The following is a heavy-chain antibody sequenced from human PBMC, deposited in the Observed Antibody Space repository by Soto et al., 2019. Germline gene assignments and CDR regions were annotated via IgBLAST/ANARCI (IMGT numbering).Heavy chain of an antibody. CDR3: ARGGGFFDY. D-gene: IGHD3-10*01. CDR1: GFTFSSYV. CDR2: ISISSSTR. J-gene: IGHJ4*02. V-gene: IGHV3-48*02. Sequence: EVQLVESGGGLVQPGGSLRLSCAASGFTFSSYVINWVRQAPGKGLEWVSYISISSSTRYYADYVRGRFTISRDNAKNSLYLQMNSLRDEDTAVYYCARGGGFFDYWGQGTLVTVSS.